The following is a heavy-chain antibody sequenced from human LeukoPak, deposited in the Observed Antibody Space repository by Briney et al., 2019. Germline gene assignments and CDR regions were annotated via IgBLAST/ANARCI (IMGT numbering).Heavy chain of an antibody. CDR2: VSHTGAT. CDR1: GASINGYF. V-gene: IGHV4-59*01. J-gene: IGHJ3*01. Sequence: SVTLSLTCSVSGASINGYFWSWVRQTPEKGLQWIGYVSHTGATTSNPTLESRVSITIDTSKSQISLTMTSVTAADSALYYCARDRRGSFYTFDLWGPGTIVSVS. D-gene: IGHD1-26*01. CDR3: ARDRRGSFYTFDL.